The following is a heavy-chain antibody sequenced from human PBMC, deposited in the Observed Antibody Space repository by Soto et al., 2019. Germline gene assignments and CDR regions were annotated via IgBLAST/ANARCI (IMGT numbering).Heavy chain of an antibody. V-gene: IGHV3-9*01. Sequence: EVQLVESGGGLVQPGRSLRLSCAVSGFTLHDYALHWVRQAPGKGLEWVSSISWNSVSVLYADSVKGRFTISRDNGKNSLYLQMNSLRTEDTALYYCVKDMKAYTSGCSDYLGQGTLVTVSS. CDR3: VKDMKAYTSGCSDY. J-gene: IGHJ4*02. CDR2: ISWNSVSV. CDR1: GFTLHDYA. D-gene: IGHD6-19*01.